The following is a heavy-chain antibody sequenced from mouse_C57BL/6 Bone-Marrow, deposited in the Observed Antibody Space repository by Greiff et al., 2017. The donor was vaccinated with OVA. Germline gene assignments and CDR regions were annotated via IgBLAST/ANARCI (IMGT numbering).Heavy chain of an antibody. V-gene: IGHV1-50*01. J-gene: IGHJ2*01. CDR1: GYTFTSYW. Sequence: QVQLQQPGAELVKPGASVKLSCKASGYTFTSYWMQWVKPRPGQGLEWIGEIDPSAISPHYNQKFKGKATLTVDTSSSTAYMQLSSLTSEDSAVYYCYYYGSLFDYWGQGTTLTVSS. CDR2: IDPSAISP. D-gene: IGHD1-1*01. CDR3: YYYGSLFDY.